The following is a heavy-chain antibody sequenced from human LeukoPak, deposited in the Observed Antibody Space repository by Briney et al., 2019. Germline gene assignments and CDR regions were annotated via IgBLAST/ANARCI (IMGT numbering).Heavy chain of an antibody. V-gene: IGHV3-7*01. Sequence: GGSLRLSCAASGFIFSTYWMRWVRQAPGKGLEWVANIKQDGSEKYYVDSVKGRFTISRDNAKNSLYLQMNSLRAEDTAVYYCARAYFDYWGQGTLVTVSS. CDR3: ARAYFDY. J-gene: IGHJ4*02. CDR1: GFIFSTYW. CDR2: IKQDGSEK.